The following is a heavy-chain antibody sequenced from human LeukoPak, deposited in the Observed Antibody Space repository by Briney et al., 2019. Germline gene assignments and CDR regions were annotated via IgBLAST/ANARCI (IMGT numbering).Heavy chain of an antibody. Sequence: GGSLRLSCAASGFTFSSYAMSWIRQAPGKGLEWVSYISSSGSTIYYADSVKGRFTISRDNAKNSLYLQMNSLRAEDTAVYYCASGYRYGYLDYWGQGTLVTVSS. J-gene: IGHJ4*02. CDR3: ASGYRYGYLDY. CDR1: GFTFSSYA. CDR2: ISSSGSTI. D-gene: IGHD5-18*01. V-gene: IGHV3-11*04.